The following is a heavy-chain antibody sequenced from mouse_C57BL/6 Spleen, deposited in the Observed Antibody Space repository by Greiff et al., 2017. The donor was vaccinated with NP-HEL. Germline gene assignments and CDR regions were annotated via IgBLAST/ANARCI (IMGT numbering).Heavy chain of an antibody. J-gene: IGHJ4*01. D-gene: IGHD1-1*01. CDR1: GFTFSSYA. Sequence: EVHLVESGGGLVKPGGSLKLSCAASGFTFSSYAMSWVRQTPEKRLEWVATISAGGSYTYYPDNVKGRSTIARDNANNNLYLQMSHLKSEDTAMYYCARDGSSSGYYAMDYWGQGTSVTVSS. V-gene: IGHV5-4*01. CDR2: ISAGGSYT. CDR3: ARDGSSSGYYAMDY.